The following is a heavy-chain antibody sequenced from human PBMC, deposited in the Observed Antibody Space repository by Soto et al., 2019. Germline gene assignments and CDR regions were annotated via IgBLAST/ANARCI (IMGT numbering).Heavy chain of an antibody. Sequence: QVQLVQSRSEVKKPGSSVRVSCRASEGTFNSHVVSWVRQAPGQGLQWMGGILPLFGTTNYAHQLEGRVTITADSSTATSLLELSGLTPGDTAVYYCARGGTLYESSQKYYQSGLDVWGQGTTVIVSS. CDR1: EGTFNSHV. CDR3: ARGGTLYESSQKYYQSGLDV. CDR2: ILPLFGTT. V-gene: IGHV1-69*01. D-gene: IGHD1-26*01. J-gene: IGHJ6*02.